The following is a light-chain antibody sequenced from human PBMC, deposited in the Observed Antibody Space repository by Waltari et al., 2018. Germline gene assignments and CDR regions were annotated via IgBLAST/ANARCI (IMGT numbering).Light chain of an antibody. CDR3: QQYNIYSPYT. V-gene: IGKV1-5*03. J-gene: IGKJ2*01. CDR2: QAS. Sequence: DIQLTQSPSTLSASVGARVTITCRASQTISGWLAWYQQQPGKAPKLLIFQASNLESGVPSRFSGSGSGTDFTLTISSLQPDDFATYYCQQYNIYSPYTFGQGTRLEI. CDR1: QTISGW.